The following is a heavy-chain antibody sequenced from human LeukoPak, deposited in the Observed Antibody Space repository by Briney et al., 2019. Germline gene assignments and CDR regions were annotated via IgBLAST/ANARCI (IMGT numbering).Heavy chain of an antibody. D-gene: IGHD6-13*01. CDR2: ISAYNGNT. Sequence: ASVKVSCKASGYTFTSYGISWVRQAPGQGLEWMGWISAYNGNTNYAQKLQGRVTMTTDTSTSTAYMELRSLRSDDTAVYYCARGSYSSSSRMSGYYGMDVWGQGTTVTVSS. CDR3: ARGSYSSSSRMSGYYGMDV. V-gene: IGHV1-18*01. CDR1: GYTFTSYG. J-gene: IGHJ6*02.